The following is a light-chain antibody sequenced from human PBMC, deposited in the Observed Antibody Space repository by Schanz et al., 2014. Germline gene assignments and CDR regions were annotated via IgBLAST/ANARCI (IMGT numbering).Light chain of an antibody. J-gene: IGLJ1*01. CDR1: SSDVGAYNY. CDR2: DVS. V-gene: IGLV2-14*01. Sequence: QSALTQPASVSGSPGQSITISCTGTSSDVGAYNYVSWYQQPPGKAPKLIIYDVSNRPSGVSGRFSGSKSGNTASLTISGLQAEDEADYYCSSYSSSSTSYVFGTGTKLTVL. CDR3: SSYSSSSTSYV.